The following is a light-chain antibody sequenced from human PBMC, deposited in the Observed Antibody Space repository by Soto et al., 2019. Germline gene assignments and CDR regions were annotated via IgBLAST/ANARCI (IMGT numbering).Light chain of an antibody. J-gene: IGKJ4*01. V-gene: IGKV3-15*01. Sequence: EIVMTQSPATLSVSPGERATLSCRASRSVSSNLAWYQQKPGQAPRLLIYGASTRATGIPARFSGSGSGTEFTLAISSLQSEDFAVYYCQQYNSWPPLTFGGGTKVEIK. CDR2: GAS. CDR1: RSVSSN. CDR3: QQYNSWPPLT.